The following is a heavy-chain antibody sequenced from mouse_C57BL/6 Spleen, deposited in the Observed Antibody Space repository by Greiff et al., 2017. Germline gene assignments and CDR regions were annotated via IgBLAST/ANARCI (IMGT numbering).Heavy chain of an antibody. CDR3: ARAFSSYEAMDY. CDR1: GFTFSDYG. V-gene: IGHV5-17*01. D-gene: IGHD1-1*01. CDR2: ISSGSSTI. J-gene: IGHJ4*01. Sequence: EVQLQQSGGGLVKPGGSLKLSCAASGFTFSDYGMHWVRQAPEKGLEWVAYISSGSSTIYYADTVKGRFTLSRDNAKNTLFLQMTSLRSEDTAMYYCARAFSSYEAMDYWGQGTSVTVSS.